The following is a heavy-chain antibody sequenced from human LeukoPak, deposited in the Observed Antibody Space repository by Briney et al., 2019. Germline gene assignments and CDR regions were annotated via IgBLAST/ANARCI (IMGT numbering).Heavy chain of an antibody. CDR2: ISAYNGNT. V-gene: IGHV1-18*01. CDR1: GYTFSNYG. D-gene: IGHD3-10*01. J-gene: IGHJ4*02. CDR3: ARDSVDGSGTYYSDSPDY. Sequence: GASVTVSCTASGYTFSNYGISWVRQAPGQGLEWMGWISAYNGNTDYAQNLRGRVTLTTDTSTSTAYMELRSLTSDDTAVYYCARDSVDGSGTYYSDSPDYWGQGTLVIVSS.